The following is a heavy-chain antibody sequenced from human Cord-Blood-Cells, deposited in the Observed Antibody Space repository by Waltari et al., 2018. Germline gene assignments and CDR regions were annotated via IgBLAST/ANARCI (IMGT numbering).Heavy chain of an antibody. D-gene: IGHD1-26*01. V-gene: IGHV3-23*01. Sequence: EVQLLESGGGLVQPGGSLRLSCAASGFTFSSYAMSWVRQAPGKGLEWVSAISGSGGSTYYADTVKGRFTISRDNSKNTLYLQMNSLRAEDTAVYYCAKDGRIVGATMDYWGQGTLVTVSS. CDR2: ISGSGGST. CDR3: AKDGRIVGATMDY. J-gene: IGHJ4*02. CDR1: GFTFSSYA.